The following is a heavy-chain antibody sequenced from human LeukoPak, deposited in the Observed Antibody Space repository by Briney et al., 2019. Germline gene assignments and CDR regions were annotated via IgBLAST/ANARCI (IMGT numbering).Heavy chain of an antibody. Sequence: SETLSLTCAVYGGSFSGYYWSWIRQPPGKGLEWIGEINHSGSTNYNPSLKSRVTISVDTSKNQFSLKLSSVTAADTAVYYCASVFGYGDYVRGFLRRRNYYFDYWGQGTLVTVSS. CDR1: GGSFSGYY. CDR2: INHSGST. D-gene: IGHD4-17*01. CDR3: ASVFGYGDYVRGFLRRRNYYFDY. V-gene: IGHV4-34*01. J-gene: IGHJ4*02.